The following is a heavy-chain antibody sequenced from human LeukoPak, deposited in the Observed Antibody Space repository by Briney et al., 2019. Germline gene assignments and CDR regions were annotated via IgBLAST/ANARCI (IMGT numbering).Heavy chain of an antibody. CDR1: GFTFSSYY. D-gene: IGHD2-2*02. V-gene: IGHV3-74*01. J-gene: IGHJ4*02. CDR3: ARVRYCSSTGCYSYSDY. CDR2: ISSDGSST. Sequence: GGSLRLSCAASGFTFSSYYLHWVRQVPGKGLVWVSRISSDGSSTSYADSVKGRFTISRDNAKNTLYLQVNSLRVEDTAVYYCARVRYCSSTGCYSYSDYWGQGILVTVSS.